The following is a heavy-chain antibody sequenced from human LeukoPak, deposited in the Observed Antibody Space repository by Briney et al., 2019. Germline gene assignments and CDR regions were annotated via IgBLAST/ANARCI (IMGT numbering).Heavy chain of an antibody. J-gene: IGHJ6*02. CDR2: IYYSGST. D-gene: IGHD4-17*01. V-gene: IGHV4-31*03. CDR3: ARDVPMAVTTKPNYYYGMDV. CDR1: GGSISSGGYY. Sequence: SQTLSLTCIVSGGSISSGGYYWSWIRQHPGKGLEWIGYIYYSGSTYYNPSLKSRVTISVDTSKNQFSLKLSSVTAADTAVYYCARDVPMAVTTKPNYYYGMDVWGQGTTVTVSS.